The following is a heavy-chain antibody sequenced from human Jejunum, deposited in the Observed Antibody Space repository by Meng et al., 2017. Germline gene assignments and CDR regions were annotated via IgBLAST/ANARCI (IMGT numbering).Heavy chain of an antibody. CDR1: GFSRSSSGVG. CDR3: AHRLPYSGSCDVGWFDP. J-gene: IGHJ5*02. V-gene: IGHV2-5*02. D-gene: IGHD2-21*01. CDR2: IYWDNDK. Sequence: QIPLNESGPTRAKPTQTLTLTCTFSGFSRSSSGVGLAWLRQPRAQHRECLALIYWDNDKRYNPSLQNRLTITKDTSKTQVVLTMTNMDPVYTGTSYCAHRLPYSGSCDVGWFDPWGQGTLVTVSS.